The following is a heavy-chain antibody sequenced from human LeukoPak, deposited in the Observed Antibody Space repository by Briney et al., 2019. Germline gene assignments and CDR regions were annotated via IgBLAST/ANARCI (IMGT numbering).Heavy chain of an antibody. CDR3: SRESGAFCPFGY. J-gene: IGHJ4*02. Sequence: SETLSLTCTVSGGLMNDYYWTWIRQPPGKGLEWIGYIYYSGNTNYNPSLNGRVTMSLDGSRNQLSLTLTSVTAADTAIYYCSRESGAFCPFGYWGQGTLVIVPP. CDR1: GGLMNDYY. V-gene: IGHV4-59*12. CDR2: IYYSGNT. D-gene: IGHD1-26*01.